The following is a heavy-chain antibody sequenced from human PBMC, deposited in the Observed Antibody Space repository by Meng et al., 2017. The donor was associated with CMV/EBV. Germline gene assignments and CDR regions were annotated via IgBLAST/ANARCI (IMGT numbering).Heavy chain of an antibody. CDR2: ISPDSGGT. D-gene: IGHD6-6*01. J-gene: IGHJ5*02. V-gene: IGHV1-2*02. CDR3: ARDVSSSVLVSLFDP. Sequence: ASVKVSCKASGYTFTDYYMHWVRQVPGQGLEWMGWISPDSGGTNYAQKFQGRVTMTRETSISTAYMKLSRLRSDDKAVYYCARDVSSSVLVSLFDPWGQGTLVTVSS. CDR1: GYTFTDYY.